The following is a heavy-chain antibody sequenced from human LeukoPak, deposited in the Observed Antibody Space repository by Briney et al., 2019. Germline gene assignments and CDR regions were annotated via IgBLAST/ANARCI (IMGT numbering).Heavy chain of an antibody. CDR2: ISPSGGST. D-gene: IGHD5-12*01. V-gene: IGHV1-46*01. CDR3: ARDLRGGYWHYFDY. J-gene: IGHJ4*02. Sequence: ASVKVSCKAFGYTFTSNYMHWVRQAPGQGPEWMGVISPSGGSTTYAQKFQGRVTLTRDMSTSTDYLELSSLRSDDTAVYYCARDLRGGYWHYFDYWGQGTLVTVSS. CDR1: GYTFTSNY.